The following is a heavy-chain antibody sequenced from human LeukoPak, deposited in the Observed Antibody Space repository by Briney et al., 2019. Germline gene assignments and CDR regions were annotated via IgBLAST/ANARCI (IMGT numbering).Heavy chain of an antibody. CDR2: ISAYNGNT. CDR3: AVGEAPYYYYGMDV. D-gene: IGHD3-10*01. J-gene: IGHJ6*02. CDR1: GYTFTGYY. V-gene: IGHV1-18*04. Sequence: ASVKVSCKASGYTFTGYYMHWVRQAPGQGLEWMGWISAYNGNTNYAQKLQGRVTMTTDTSTSTAYMELRSLRSDDTAVYYCAVGEAPYYYYGMDVWGQGTTVTVSS.